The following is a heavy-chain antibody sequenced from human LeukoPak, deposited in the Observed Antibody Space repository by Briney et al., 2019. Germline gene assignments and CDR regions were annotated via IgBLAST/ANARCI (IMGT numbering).Heavy chain of an antibody. CDR2: INAYNGNS. CDR3: ARVRGYYDSSGYHNDAFDI. V-gene: IGHV1-18*01. CDR1: GYTFTSYG. D-gene: IGHD3-22*01. J-gene: IGHJ3*02. Sequence: ASVKVSCKASGYTFTSYGFSWVRQAPGQGLEWMGWINAYNGNSNYAQKVVGRVAMTTDTSTSTAYMELRSLRSDDTAVYYCARVRGYYDSSGYHNDAFDIWGQGTMVTVSS.